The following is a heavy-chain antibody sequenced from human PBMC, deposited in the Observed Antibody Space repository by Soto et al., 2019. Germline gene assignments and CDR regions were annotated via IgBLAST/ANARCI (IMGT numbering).Heavy chain of an antibody. J-gene: IGHJ5*02. V-gene: IGHV3-11*06. Sequence: GGSLRLSCAASGFTFSDYYMSWIRQAPGKGLEWVSYISSSSSYTNYADSVKGRFTISRDNAKNTLYLQMNSLRAEDTAVYYCARESRFLEWLSLNWFDPWGQGTLVTVSS. CDR2: ISSSSSYT. CDR3: ARESRFLEWLSLNWFDP. CDR1: GFTFSDYY. D-gene: IGHD3-3*01.